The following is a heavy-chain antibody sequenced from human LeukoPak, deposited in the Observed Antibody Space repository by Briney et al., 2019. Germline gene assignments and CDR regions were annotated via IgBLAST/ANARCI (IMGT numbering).Heavy chain of an antibody. J-gene: IGHJ4*02. D-gene: IGHD4-17*01. CDR2: IRSKAYGGTT. V-gene: IGHV3-49*03. CDR3: TGSHDYGDYLLFDY. CDR1: GFTFGDYA. Sequence: GGSLRLSCTASGFTFGDYAMSWFRQAPGKGLEWVGFIRSKAYGGTTEYAASVKGRFTISRDDSKSIAYLQMNSLKTEDTAVYYCTGSHDYGDYLLFDYWGQGTLVTVSS.